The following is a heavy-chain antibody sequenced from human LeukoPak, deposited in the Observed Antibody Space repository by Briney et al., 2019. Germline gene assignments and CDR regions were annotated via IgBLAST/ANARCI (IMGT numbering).Heavy chain of an antibody. CDR2: ISSSSSYI. J-gene: IGHJ4*02. CDR3: ARALPRAFGY. V-gene: IGHV3-21*01. Sequence: AGGSLRLSCAASGFTFSSYWMSWVRQAPGKGLEWVSSISSSSSYIYYADSVKGRFTISRDNAKNSLYLQMNSLRAEDTAVYYCARALPRAFGYWGQGTLVTVSS. CDR1: GFTFSSYW.